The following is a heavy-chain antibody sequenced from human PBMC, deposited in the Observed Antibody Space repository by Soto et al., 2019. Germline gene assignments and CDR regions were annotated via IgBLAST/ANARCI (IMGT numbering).Heavy chain of an antibody. Sequence: GGSLRLSCAASGFTFSSYAMGWVRQAPGKGLEWVSAISGSGGSTYYADSVKGRFTISRDNSKNTLYLQMNSLRAEDTAVYYCAKDNYDYIWGSYLFDYWGQGTLVTVSS. CDR1: GFTFSSYA. J-gene: IGHJ4*02. CDR2: ISGSGGST. D-gene: IGHD3-16*02. V-gene: IGHV3-23*01. CDR3: AKDNYDYIWGSYLFDY.